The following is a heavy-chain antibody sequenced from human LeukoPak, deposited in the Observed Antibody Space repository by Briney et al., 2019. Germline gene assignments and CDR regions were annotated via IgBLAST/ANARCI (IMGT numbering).Heavy chain of an antibody. J-gene: IGHJ4*02. Sequence: PSETLSLTCTVSGGSISSSYYYWSWIRQPPGKGLEWIGYIYYSGSTNYNPSLKSRVTISVDTSKNQFSLKLSSVTAADTAVYYCARAPYYWGQGTLVTVSS. CDR1: GGSISSSYYY. V-gene: IGHV4-61*01. CDR2: IYYSGST. CDR3: ARAPYY.